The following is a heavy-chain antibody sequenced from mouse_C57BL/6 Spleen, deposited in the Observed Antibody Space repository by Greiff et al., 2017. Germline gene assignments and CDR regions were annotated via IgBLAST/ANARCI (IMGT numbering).Heavy chain of an antibody. CDR2: INPNNGGT. CDR3: ARALYDYDGYAMDY. D-gene: IGHD2-4*01. J-gene: IGHJ4*01. CDR1: GYTFTDYN. Sequence: EVQLKESGPELVKPGASVKIPCKASGYTFTDYNMDWVKQSHGKSLEWIGDINPNNGGTIYNQKFKGKATLTVDKSSSTAYMELRSLTSEDTAVYYCARALYDYDGYAMDYWGQGTSVTVSS. V-gene: IGHV1-18*01.